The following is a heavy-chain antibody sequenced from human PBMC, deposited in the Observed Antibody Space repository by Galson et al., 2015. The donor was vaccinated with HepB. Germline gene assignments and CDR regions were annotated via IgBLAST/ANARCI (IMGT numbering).Heavy chain of an antibody. V-gene: IGHV1-69*13. CDR1: GGTFSSYA. Sequence: SVKVSCKASGGTFSSYAISWVRQAPGQGLEWMGGIIPIFGAANYAQKFQSRVTITADESTSTAYMELSSLRSEDTAVYYCARDYYDSSGTYSGAFDIWGQGTMVTVSS. D-gene: IGHD3-22*01. CDR2: IIPIFGAA. CDR3: ARDYYDSSGTYSGAFDI. J-gene: IGHJ3*02.